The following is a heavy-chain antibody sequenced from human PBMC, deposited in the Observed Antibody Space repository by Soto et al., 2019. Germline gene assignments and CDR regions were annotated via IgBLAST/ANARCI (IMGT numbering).Heavy chain of an antibody. V-gene: IGHV5-51*01. CDR1: GYSFTSYW. D-gene: IGHD2-15*01. Sequence: GESLKISCKGSGYSFTSYWIGWVRQMPGKGLEWMGIIYPGDSDTRYSPSFQGQVTISADKSLSTAYLQWSSLKASDTARYYCAREPEYCSGGSCQSEDYYYYMDVWGKGTTVTVSS. J-gene: IGHJ6*03. CDR3: AREPEYCSGGSCQSEDYYYYMDV. CDR2: IYPGDSDT.